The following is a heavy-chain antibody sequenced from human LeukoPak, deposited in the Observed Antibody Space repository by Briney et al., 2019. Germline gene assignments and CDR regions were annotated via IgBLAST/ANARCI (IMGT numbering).Heavy chain of an antibody. Sequence: GGSLRLSCAASGFTFSSYSMNWVRQAPGKGLEWVSSISSGSTYIYYADSVKGRFTISRDNAKNSLYLQMNRLRDEDTAVYYCATLSSTSCCDAFDIWGQGTMVTVSS. V-gene: IGHV3-21*01. CDR3: ATLSSTSCCDAFDI. D-gene: IGHD2-2*01. CDR1: GFTFSSYS. CDR2: ISSGSTYI. J-gene: IGHJ3*02.